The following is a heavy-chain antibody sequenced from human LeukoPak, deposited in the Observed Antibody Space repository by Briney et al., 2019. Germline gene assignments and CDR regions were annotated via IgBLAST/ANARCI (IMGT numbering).Heavy chain of an antibody. D-gene: IGHD2-2*01. J-gene: IGHJ5*02. Sequence: GASVKVSCKASGYTFTGYYKHWVRQAPGQGLEWMGWINPNSGGTNYAQKFQGRVTMTRDTSISTAYMELSRLRSDDTAVYYCARGDIVVVPAARTNWFDPWGQGTLVTVSS. CDR2: INPNSGGT. CDR1: GYTFTGYY. CDR3: ARGDIVVVPAARTNWFDP. V-gene: IGHV1-2*02.